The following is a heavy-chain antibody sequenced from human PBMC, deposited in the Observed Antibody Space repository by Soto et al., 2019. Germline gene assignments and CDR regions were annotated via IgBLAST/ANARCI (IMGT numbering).Heavy chain of an antibody. J-gene: IGHJ4*02. V-gene: IGHV3-7*01. D-gene: IGHD3-16*01. Sequence: EVQLVESGGGLVQPGGSLRLSCAASGFTFSTYWMTWVRQPPGKGLEWVANMDQDGSETYYVDSVRGRFTVSRDNAKNSLYWQMNSLRVEDTAVYYCVCGGNFFIYWGQGTLVTVPP. CDR3: VCGGNFFIY. CDR1: GFTFSTYW. CDR2: MDQDGSET.